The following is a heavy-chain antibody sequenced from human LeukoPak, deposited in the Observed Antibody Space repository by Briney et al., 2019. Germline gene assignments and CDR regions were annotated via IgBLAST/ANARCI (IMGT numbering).Heavy chain of an antibody. Sequence: ASVKVSCKASGGTFSSYAMHWVRQAPERGLEYVSAISSNGGSTYYANSVKGRFTISRDNSKNTLYLQMGSLRAEDMAVYYCARDFTMIVATYPDYWGQGTLVTVSS. V-gene: IGHV3-64*01. CDR3: ARDFTMIVATYPDY. CDR1: GGTFSSYA. J-gene: IGHJ4*02. D-gene: IGHD3-22*01. CDR2: ISSNGGST.